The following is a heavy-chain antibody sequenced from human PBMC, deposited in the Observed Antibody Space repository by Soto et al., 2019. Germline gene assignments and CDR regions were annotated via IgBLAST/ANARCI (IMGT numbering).Heavy chain of an antibody. CDR3: AREGLVLVPTTVNSDYYYYAMDV. J-gene: IGHJ6*02. Sequence: ASVKVSCKASGGTFSSYTISWVRQAPGQGLEWMGRIIPILRITNYAQKFQGRVTITADKSTSTAYMELSSLRSEDTAVYYCAREGLVLVPTTVNSDYYYYAMDVWGQGTTVTVSS. V-gene: IGHV1-69*04. D-gene: IGHD2-2*01. CDR2: IIPILRIT. CDR1: GGTFSSYT.